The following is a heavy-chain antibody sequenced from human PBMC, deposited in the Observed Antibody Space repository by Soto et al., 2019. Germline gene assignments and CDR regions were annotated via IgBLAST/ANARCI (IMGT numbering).Heavy chain of an antibody. CDR3: ARLVPGASQHFDF. Sequence: SETLSLTCAVYGGSFSGYFWSWIRQPPGKGLEWIGEINHSGSTNYNPSLKSRVTISVDTSKNQFSLTLRSVTAADTAVYYCARLVPGASQHFDFWGQGTLVTVSS. CDR1: GGSFSGYF. CDR2: INHSGST. D-gene: IGHD2-2*01. V-gene: IGHV4-34*01. J-gene: IGHJ4*02.